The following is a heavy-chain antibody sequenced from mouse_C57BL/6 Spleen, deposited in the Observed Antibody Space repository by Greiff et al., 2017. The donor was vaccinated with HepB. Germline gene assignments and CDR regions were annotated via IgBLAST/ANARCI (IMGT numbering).Heavy chain of an antibody. CDR2: INPNNGGT. Sequence: EVQLQQSGPELVKPGASVKISCKASGYTFTDYYMNWVKQSHGKSLEWIGDINPNNGGTSYNQKFKGKATLTVDKSSSTAYMELRSLTSEDSAVYYCARPGKSDWVTWFAYWGQGTLVTVSA. J-gene: IGHJ3*01. V-gene: IGHV1-26*01. CDR3: ARPGKSDWVTWFAY. CDR1: GYTFTDYY. D-gene: IGHD4-1*01.